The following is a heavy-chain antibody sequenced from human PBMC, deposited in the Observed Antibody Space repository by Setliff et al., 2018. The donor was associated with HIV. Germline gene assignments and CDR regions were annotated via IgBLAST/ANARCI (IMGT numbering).Heavy chain of an antibody. Sequence: VRQAPGQGLEWRGWINPNSGGTNYAQKFHGRVTLTTDTSISTAYMVXCRLRSDDAXXXYCASSGGYPDYFDYWGQGTLVTVSS. J-gene: IGHJ4*02. V-gene: IGHV1-2*02. D-gene: IGHD1-26*01. CDR3: ASSGGYPDYFDY. CDR2: INPNSGGT.